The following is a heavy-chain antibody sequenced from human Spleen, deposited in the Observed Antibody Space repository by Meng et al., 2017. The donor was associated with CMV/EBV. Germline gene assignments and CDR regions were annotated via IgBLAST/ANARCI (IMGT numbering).Heavy chain of an antibody. J-gene: IGHJ4*02. V-gene: IGHV3-30*02. Sequence: GGSLRLSCAASGFTFSSYGMHWVRQAPGKGLEWVAFIRYDGSNKYYADSVKGRFTISRDNSKNTLYLQMNSLRAEDTAVYYCAKGSFALGSSWYGGLDYWGQGTLVTVSS. CDR1: GFTFSSYG. D-gene: IGHD6-13*01. CDR2: IRYDGSNK. CDR3: AKGSFALGSSWYGGLDY.